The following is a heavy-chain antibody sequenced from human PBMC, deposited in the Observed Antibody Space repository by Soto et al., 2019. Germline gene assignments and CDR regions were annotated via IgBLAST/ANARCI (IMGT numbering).Heavy chain of an antibody. V-gene: IGHV1-18*01. CDR2: ISTYNGDT. J-gene: IGHJ6*02. Sequence: QVQLVQSGAEVKKPGASVKVSCKASGYTFTRSGISWVRQAPGQGLEWMGWISTYNGDTNYAQTFQGRVTMTTDRSTSTVYIELRSLRSDDTAVYYCASEGVAPYYYYGMDVWGQGTPVTVSS. D-gene: IGHD5-12*01. CDR1: GYTFTRSG. CDR3: ASEGVAPYYYYGMDV.